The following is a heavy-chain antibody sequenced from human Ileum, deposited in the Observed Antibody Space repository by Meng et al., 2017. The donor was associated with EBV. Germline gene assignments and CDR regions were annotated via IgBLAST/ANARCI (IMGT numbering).Heavy chain of an antibody. CDR3: SRYNVLGRVTVGYFDY. V-gene: IGHV3-30*03. D-gene: IGHD3-16*01. J-gene: IGHJ4*02. Sequence: AVHAETILRSSVTPCGFTCRNYGIQWCSEATGQGLEWVVVISYDSSNKKYVESVEVRFSISRDNYMNTVYLQMDSLRTEDTAVYYFSRYNVLGRVTVGYFDYWGQGTLVTVSS. CDR2: ISYDSSNK. CDR1: GFTCRNYG.